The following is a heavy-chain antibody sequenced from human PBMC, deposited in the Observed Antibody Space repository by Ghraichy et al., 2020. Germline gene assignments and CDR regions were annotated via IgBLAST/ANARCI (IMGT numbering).Heavy chain of an antibody. V-gene: IGHV4-39*05. J-gene: IGHJ4*02. CDR2: IYYSGST. CDR1: GASISSSTYY. CDR3: TAIGLYQTFDY. D-gene: IGHD2-2*02. Sequence: SQTPSLTCTVSGASISSSTYYWCWVRQPPGKGPEWIGSIYYSGSTYYNPSLETRVTISVDTFKNQFSLHLNSVTAADTAVYYCTAIGLYQTFDYWGQGTLVTVSS.